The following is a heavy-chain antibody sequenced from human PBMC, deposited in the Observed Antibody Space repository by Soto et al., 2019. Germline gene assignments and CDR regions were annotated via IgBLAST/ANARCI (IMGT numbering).Heavy chain of an antibody. D-gene: IGHD4-17*01. V-gene: IGHV3-21*02. CDR2: ISSSSNYI. CDR3: ARENAYGDPNSFDY. J-gene: IGHJ4*02. Sequence: EVQLVESGGGLVKPGGSLRLSCTASGFTFSSYNMNWVRQAPGKRLEWVSSISSSSNYIYYADSMKGRFTIYRDNVKNSLYLQMNSLSAEDTAVYYCARENAYGDPNSFDYWGQGTLVTGSS. CDR1: GFTFSSYN.